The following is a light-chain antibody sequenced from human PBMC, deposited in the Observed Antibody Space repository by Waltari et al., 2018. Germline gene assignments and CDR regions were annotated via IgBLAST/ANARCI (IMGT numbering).Light chain of an antibody. V-gene: IGLV3-25*03. Sequence: SYELTQPPSVSVSPGQTARITCSGDALPKHYADWYQQKPDQAPVLVIYKDSERPSGIPERFSASSSGTTVTLTISGVQAEDEADYYCQSADSSGTYPVFGGGTKLTVL. J-gene: IGLJ3*02. CDR2: KDS. CDR3: QSADSSGTYPV. CDR1: ALPKHY.